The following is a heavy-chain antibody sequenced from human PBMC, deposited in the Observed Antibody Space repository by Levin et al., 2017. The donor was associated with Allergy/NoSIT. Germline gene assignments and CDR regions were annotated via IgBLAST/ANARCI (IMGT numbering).Heavy chain of an antibody. D-gene: IGHD3-3*02. CDR2: ISGSGGST. Sequence: PGGSLRLSCAVSGFSFAIHAMSWVRQAPGEGLEWVSGISGSGGSTYYADSVKGRFTISRDNSKNTLYLQMNSLRAEDTALYYCAKDLELLEWLGYFDSWGQGTLVTVSS. V-gene: IGHV3-23*01. J-gene: IGHJ4*02. CDR1: GFSFAIHA. CDR3: AKDLELLEWLGYFDS.